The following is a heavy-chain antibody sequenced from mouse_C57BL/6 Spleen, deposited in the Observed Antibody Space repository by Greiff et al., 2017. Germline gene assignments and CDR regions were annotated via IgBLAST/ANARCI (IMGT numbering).Heavy chain of an antibody. CDR1: GYTFTSYW. J-gene: IGHJ2*01. V-gene: IGHV1-72*01. D-gene: IGHD2-4*01. Sequence: QVQLQQPGAELVKPGASVKLSCKASGYTFTSYWMHWVKQRPGRGLEWIGRIDPTRGGTKYNEKFKSKATLTVDNPSSTAYMQLSSLTSEDSAVYDDARGEYYDALRDYWGQGTTLTVSS. CDR3: ARGEYYDALRDY. CDR2: IDPTRGGT.